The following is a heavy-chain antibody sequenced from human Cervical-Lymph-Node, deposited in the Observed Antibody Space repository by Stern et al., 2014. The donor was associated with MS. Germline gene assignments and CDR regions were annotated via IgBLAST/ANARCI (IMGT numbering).Heavy chain of an antibody. D-gene: IGHD1-1*01. CDR3: ARSYNWSPFDP. CDR2: TDWDNTE. CDR1: GFSLSTSGMR. Sequence: QVTLRESGPAMVKPTQTLTLTCTFSGFSLSTSGMRVSWIRQPPGRALERLARTDWDNTEFYSPSLRTRLTISKDTSRNQVVLVMTNMDPTDTATYFCARSYNWSPFDPWGQGTLVTVSS. J-gene: IGHJ5*02. V-gene: IGHV2-70*04.